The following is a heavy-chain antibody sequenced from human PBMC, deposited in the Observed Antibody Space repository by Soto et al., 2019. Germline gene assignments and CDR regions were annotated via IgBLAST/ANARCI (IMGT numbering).Heavy chain of an antibody. D-gene: IGHD6-13*01. CDR3: ARDNGIAGSFDP. CDR1: GFTFRSYS. J-gene: IGHJ5*02. Sequence: PGGPLRLSCAASGFTFRSYSMNWVRQAPGKGLEWVSYISISSRTIYYADSVKGRFTISRDDAKNSLYLQMNSLRDEDTSVYYCARDNGIAGSFDPWGQGTLVTVSS. CDR2: ISISSRTI. V-gene: IGHV3-48*02.